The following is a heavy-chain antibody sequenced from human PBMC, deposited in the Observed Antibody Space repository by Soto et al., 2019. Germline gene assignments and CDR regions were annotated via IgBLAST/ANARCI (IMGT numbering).Heavy chain of an antibody. J-gene: IGHJ3*01. D-gene: IGHD1-26*01. CDR3: AKDWDLLRAFDL. V-gene: IGHV3-23*01. CDR1: GLTFSNFA. Sequence: EVQLLESGGGLVQPGGSLRLSCAASGLTFSNFAMSWVRQAPGKGLEWVSGISASGGRTYYADSVKGRFTISRDNSKNTMYLQMNSLRAEDTAVYKCAKDWDLLRAFDLWGQGTMVTVSP. CDR2: ISASGGRT.